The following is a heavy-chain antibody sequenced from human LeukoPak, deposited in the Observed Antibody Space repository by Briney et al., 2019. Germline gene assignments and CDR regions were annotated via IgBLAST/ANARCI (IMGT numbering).Heavy chain of an antibody. D-gene: IGHD6-19*01. CDR3: ARYNGGWSYYFDY. CDR2: IYYTGST. Sequence: PSETLSLTCTVSGGSVGSGSYYWSWIRQPPGKGLEWIGYIYYTGSTKYSPSLKSRVTISVDTSKNQFSLKLSSVTAADTAVYFCARYNGGWSYYFDYWGRGTLVTVSS. CDR1: GGSVGSGSYY. V-gene: IGHV4-61*01. J-gene: IGHJ4*02.